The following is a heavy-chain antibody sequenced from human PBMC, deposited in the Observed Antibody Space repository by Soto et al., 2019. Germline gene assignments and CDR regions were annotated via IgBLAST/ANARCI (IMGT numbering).Heavy chain of an antibody. Sequence: SETLSLTCNVSGASISSGDYYWSWIRQPPGKGLEWIGYIYFSESTSYNPSLKSRVTISGDKSKNQFSLRVTSVTAADTAVYYCARDKITGLFDYWGQGTLVTGSS. CDR3: ARDKITGLFDY. CDR1: GASISSGDYY. J-gene: IGHJ4*02. CDR2: IYFSEST. D-gene: IGHD2-8*02. V-gene: IGHV4-30-4*01.